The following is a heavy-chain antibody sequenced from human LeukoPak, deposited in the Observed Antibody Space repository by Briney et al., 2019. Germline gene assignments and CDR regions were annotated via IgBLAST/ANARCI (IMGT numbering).Heavy chain of an antibody. D-gene: IGHD5-18*01. CDR3: ARDIYSYGPFFDY. Sequence: PSETLSLTCTVSGGSISSYYWSWIRQPPGKGLEWIGYIYYSGSTNYNPSLKSRVTISVDTSKNQFSLKLSSVTAADTAVYYCARDIYSYGPFFDYWGQGTLVTVS. CDR2: IYYSGST. V-gene: IGHV4-59*01. J-gene: IGHJ4*02. CDR1: GGSISSYY.